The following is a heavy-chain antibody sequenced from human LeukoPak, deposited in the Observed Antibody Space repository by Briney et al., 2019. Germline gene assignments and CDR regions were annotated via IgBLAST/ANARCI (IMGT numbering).Heavy chain of an antibody. V-gene: IGHV3-23*01. CDR1: GFTFSSYG. J-gene: IGHJ1*01. D-gene: IGHD6-19*01. Sequence: GGTLRLSCAASGFTFSSYGMSWVRQAPGKGLEWVSAISGSGGSTYYADSVKGRFTISRDNSKNTLYLQMNSLRAEDTAVYYCAKDLGSSGWFGGYFQHWGQGTLVTVSS. CDR3: AKDLGSSGWFGGYFQH. CDR2: ISGSGGST.